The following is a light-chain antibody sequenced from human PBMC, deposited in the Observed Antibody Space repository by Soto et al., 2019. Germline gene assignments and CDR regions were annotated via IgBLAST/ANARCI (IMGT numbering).Light chain of an antibody. V-gene: IGKV3-20*01. CDR1: QTFVSTY. CDR2: DAS. CDR3: QQYGSSPPYT. J-gene: IGKJ2*01. Sequence: ELVLTQSPGTLSLSPGHRATLSCRASQTFVSTYLAWYQQKPGQAPRLLIYDASSRATGIPDRFSGSGSGTDFTLTIGRLEPEDFAVYYCQQYGSSPPYTFGQGTKLEIK.